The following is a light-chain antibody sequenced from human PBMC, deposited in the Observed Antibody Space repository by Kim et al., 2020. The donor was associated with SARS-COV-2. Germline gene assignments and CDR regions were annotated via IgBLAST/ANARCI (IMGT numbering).Light chain of an antibody. V-gene: IGLV1-47*01. J-gene: IGLJ1*01. CDR1: SSNVGRFY. CDR2: MDN. Sequence: GQMVTISCSGSSSNVGRFYVYWYQQLPGTAPKLLIHMDNQRPSGVPDRFSGSKSGTSASLAISGLRSEDEGDYYCAAWEVSLRGYVFGTGTKVTVL. CDR3: AAWEVSLRGYV.